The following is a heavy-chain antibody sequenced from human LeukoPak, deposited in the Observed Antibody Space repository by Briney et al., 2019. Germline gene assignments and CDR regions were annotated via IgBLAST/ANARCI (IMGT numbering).Heavy chain of an antibody. D-gene: IGHD2-15*01. CDR3: ARETLYCSGGSCYPAAFDY. Sequence: QPGGSLRLSCAASGFTFSSYSMNWVRQAPGKGLEWVSYISSSSSTIYYADSVKGRFTISRDNAKNSLYLQMNSLRAEDTAVYYCARETLYCSGGSCYPAAFDYWGQGTLVTVSS. CDR1: GFTFSSYS. V-gene: IGHV3-48*04. CDR2: ISSSSSTI. J-gene: IGHJ4*02.